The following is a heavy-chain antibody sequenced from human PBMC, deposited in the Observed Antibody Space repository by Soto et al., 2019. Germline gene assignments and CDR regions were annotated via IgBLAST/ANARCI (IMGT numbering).Heavy chain of an antibody. Sequence: QVQLVQSGAEVKKPGSSVTVSCNASGGTFRSYTISWVRQAPGQGLEWMGGIIPIFGTANYAQKFQGRVTITADESTSTAYMELSSLRSEDTAVYYCARGNHRWLQLWYFDLWGRGTLVTVSS. J-gene: IGHJ2*01. CDR1: GGTFRSYT. D-gene: IGHD5-12*01. V-gene: IGHV1-69*12. CDR3: ARGNHRWLQLWYFDL. CDR2: IIPIFGTA.